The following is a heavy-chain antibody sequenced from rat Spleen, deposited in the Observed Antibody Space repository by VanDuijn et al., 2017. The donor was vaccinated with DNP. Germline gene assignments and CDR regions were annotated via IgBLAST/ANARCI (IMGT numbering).Heavy chain of an antibody. D-gene: IGHD5-1*01. J-gene: IGHJ3*01. V-gene: IGHV4-2*01. CDR2: IKQDSTVI. CDR3: VTRGTGSDNWFAY. Sequence: DYWMGWVRQTPGKGLEWMGEIKQDSTVINHNPSLRNRFTISRDNAQNSLYLQMNNLESEDTAVYYCVTRGTGSDNWFAYWGQGTLVTVSS. CDR1: DYW.